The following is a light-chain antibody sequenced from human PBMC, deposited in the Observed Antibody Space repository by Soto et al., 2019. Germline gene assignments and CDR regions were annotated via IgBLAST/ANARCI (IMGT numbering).Light chain of an antibody. CDR3: SSYAGSNNFVV. CDR1: SSDVGGYNY. Sequence: QSALTQPPSASGSPGQAVTISCTGTSSDVGGYNYVSWYQQHPGKAPKHMMYEVSKRPSGVPDRFSGSKSGNTASLTVSGLQAEDEADYYCSSYAGSNNFVVFGGGTKLTVL. V-gene: IGLV2-8*01. CDR2: EVS. J-gene: IGLJ2*01.